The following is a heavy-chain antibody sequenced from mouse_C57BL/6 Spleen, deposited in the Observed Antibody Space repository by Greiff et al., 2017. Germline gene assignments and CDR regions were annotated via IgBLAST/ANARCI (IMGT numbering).Heavy chain of an antibody. V-gene: IGHV1-69*01. CDR2: IDPSDSYT. CDR1: GYTFTSYW. CDR3: ARMYYGSLYVDY. J-gene: IGHJ2*01. Sequence: QVQLQQPGAELVMPGASVKLSCKASGYTFTSYWMHWVKQRPGQGLEWIGEIDPSDSYTNYNQKFKGKATLTVDKSSSTAYMQLSSLTSEDSAIYYCARMYYGSLYVDYWGQGTTLTVSS. D-gene: IGHD1-1*01.